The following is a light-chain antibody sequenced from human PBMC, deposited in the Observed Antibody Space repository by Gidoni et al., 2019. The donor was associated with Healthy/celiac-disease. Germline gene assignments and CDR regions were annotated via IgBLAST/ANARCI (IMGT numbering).Light chain of an antibody. Sequence: YVLTQPPPVSVAPGQTARITCGGNNIGSKGVHWYQQKPGQAPVLVVYADSDRPSGIPERFSGSNSGNTATLTISRVEAGDEADYYCPVWDSSSDPVVFGGGTKLTVL. CDR2: ADS. V-gene: IGLV3-21*02. CDR3: PVWDSSSDPVV. CDR1: NIGSKG. J-gene: IGLJ2*01.